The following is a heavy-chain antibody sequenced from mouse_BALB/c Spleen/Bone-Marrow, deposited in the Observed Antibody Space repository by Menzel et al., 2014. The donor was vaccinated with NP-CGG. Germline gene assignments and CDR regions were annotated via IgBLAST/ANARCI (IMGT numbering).Heavy chain of an antibody. CDR3: ARQHRYACFFDY. V-gene: IGHV1S130*01. CDR2: IHPSTDNT. Sequence: QVKLQQSGSVLVQPGASVKLSCTASGYTFTSSWMHWAQQRPEQGLEWIGEIHPSTDNTNYDEKFKGRSTLTVDTSTSPAYVDLSSLTSEDSAVYSCARQHRYACFFDYGGQGPNLPVSS. J-gene: IGHJ2*01. CDR1: GYTFTSSW. D-gene: IGHD2-14*01.